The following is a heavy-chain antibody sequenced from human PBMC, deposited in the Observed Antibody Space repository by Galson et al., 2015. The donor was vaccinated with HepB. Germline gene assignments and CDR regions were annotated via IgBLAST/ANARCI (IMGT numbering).Heavy chain of an antibody. CDR2: ISYDGSNK. D-gene: IGHD6-6*01. CDR1: GFTFSSYA. J-gene: IGHJ5*02. CDR3: ARGGGIAARPAWFDP. Sequence: SLRLSCAASGFTFSSYAMHWVRQAPGKGLEWVAVISYDGSNKYYADSVKGRFTISRDNSKNTLYLQMNSLRAEDTAVYYCARGGGIAARPAWFDPWGRGTLVTVSS. V-gene: IGHV3-30-3*01.